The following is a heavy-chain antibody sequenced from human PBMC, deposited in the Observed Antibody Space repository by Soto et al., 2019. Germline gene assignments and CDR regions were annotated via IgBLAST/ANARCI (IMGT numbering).Heavy chain of an antibody. CDR2: ISHSGST. V-gene: IGHV4-34*01. CDR3: ARDSGYYDSSGYYLGPY. Sequence: PSETLSLTCAVYGGSLIGYYWSWIRQPPGKGLEWIGEISHSGSTNYNPSLKSRVTISVDTSKNQFSLKLSSVTAADTAVYYCARDSGYYDSSGYYLGPYWGQGTLVTVSS. CDR1: GGSLIGYY. D-gene: IGHD3-22*01. J-gene: IGHJ4*02.